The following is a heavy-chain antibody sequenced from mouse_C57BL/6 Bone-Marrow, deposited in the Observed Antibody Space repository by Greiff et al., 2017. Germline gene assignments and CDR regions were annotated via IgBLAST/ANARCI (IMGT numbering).Heavy chain of an antibody. CDR2: INPNNGGT. V-gene: IGHV1-26*01. D-gene: IGHD4-1*01. J-gene: IGHJ2*01. CDR3: EANWDWGYFDY. Sequence: EVQLQQSGPELVKPGASVKISCKASGYTFTDYYMNWVKQSHGKSLEWIGDINPNNGGTSYNQKFKGKATLTVDKSSSTAYMELRSLTSEDSAVYYCEANWDWGYFDYWGQGTTLTVSS. CDR1: GYTFTDYY.